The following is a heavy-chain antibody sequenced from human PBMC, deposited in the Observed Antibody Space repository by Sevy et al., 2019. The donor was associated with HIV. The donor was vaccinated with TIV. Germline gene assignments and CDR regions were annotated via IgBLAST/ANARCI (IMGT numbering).Heavy chain of an antibody. CDR2: ISDNGCNL. J-gene: IGHJ4*02. CDR3: ERAGPYTSRWHSDY. V-gene: IGHV3-11*01. Sequence: GGSLRLSCAASEFSFHDYYMSWIRQAPGMGLKYISYISDNGCNLYYAASVRGRFTISRDNAKKSLYLQMNSLGIEDTAVYYCERAGPYTSRWHSDYWGRGTLVTVSS. CDR1: EFSFHDYY. D-gene: IGHD6-13*01.